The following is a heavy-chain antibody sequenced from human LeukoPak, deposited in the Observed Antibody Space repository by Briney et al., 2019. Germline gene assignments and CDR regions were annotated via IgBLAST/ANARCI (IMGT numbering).Heavy chain of an antibody. V-gene: IGHV4-30-2*01. CDR2: IYHSGST. J-gene: IGHJ4*02. D-gene: IGHD3-10*01. CDR1: GGSISSGGYY. Sequence: SQTLSLTCTVSGGSISSGGYYWSWMRQPPGKGLEWIGYIYHSGSTYYNPSLKSRVTISVDRSTNQFSLKLSSVTAADTAVYYCARAYYYGSGSYGLDYWGQGTLVTVSS. CDR3: ARAYYYGSGSYGLDY.